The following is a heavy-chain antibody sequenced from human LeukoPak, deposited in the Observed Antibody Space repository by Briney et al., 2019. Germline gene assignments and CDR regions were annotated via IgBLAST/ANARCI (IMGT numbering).Heavy chain of an antibody. D-gene: IGHD3-10*01. CDR3: ARGIRAGGSGSLPLPVDY. Sequence: ASVKVSCKASGYTFTSYYMHWVRQAPGQGLEWMGIINPSGGSTSYAQKFQGRVTMTRDTSTSTVYMELSSLRSEDTAVYYCARGIRAGGSGSLPLPVDYWGQGTLVTVSS. J-gene: IGHJ4*02. CDR2: INPSGGST. CDR1: GYTFTSYY. V-gene: IGHV1-46*01.